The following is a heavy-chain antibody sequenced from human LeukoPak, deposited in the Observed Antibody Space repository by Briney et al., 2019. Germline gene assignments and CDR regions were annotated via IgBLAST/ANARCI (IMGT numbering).Heavy chain of an antibody. D-gene: IGHD3-22*01. Sequence: PSETLSLTCTVSGGSISNSFYYWGWIRQPPGKGLEWIGSINYSGSTYYNPSLKSRVTISVDTSKNQFSLKLSSVTAADTAVYYCARVYYYDSSGSHGTDDYWGQGTLVTVSS. J-gene: IGHJ4*02. V-gene: IGHV4-39*07. CDR3: ARVYYYDSSGSHGTDDY. CDR1: GGSISNSFYY. CDR2: INYSGST.